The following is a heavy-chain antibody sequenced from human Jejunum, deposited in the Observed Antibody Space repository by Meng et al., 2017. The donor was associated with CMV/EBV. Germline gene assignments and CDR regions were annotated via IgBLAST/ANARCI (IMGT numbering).Heavy chain of an antibody. V-gene: IGHV2-5*01. D-gene: IGHD5-24*01. CDR3: ARLEMVLVPPSILIDS. Sequence: LNTNSVGVAWIRHPPGQALELLAHIYWNDDKRYSPFLKSRLSITKDTSKTQVVLTMTNMDPVDTATYYCARLEMVLVPPSILIDSWGQGTLVTVSS. J-gene: IGHJ4*02. CDR1: LNTNSVG. CDR2: IYWNDDK.